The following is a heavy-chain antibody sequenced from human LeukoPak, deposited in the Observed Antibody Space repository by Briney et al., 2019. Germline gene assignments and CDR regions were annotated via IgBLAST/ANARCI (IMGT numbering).Heavy chain of an antibody. CDR2: ISSSSSYI. CDR3: ARASRYCSSTSCHRYWYFDL. Sequence: GGSLRLSCAASGFTFSSYSMNWVRQAPGKGLEWVSSISSSSSYIYYADSVKGRFTISRDNAKNSLYLQMNSLRAEDTAVYYCARASRYCSSTSCHRYWYFDLWGRGTLVTVSS. D-gene: IGHD2-2*01. J-gene: IGHJ2*01. CDR1: GFTFSSYS. V-gene: IGHV3-21*01.